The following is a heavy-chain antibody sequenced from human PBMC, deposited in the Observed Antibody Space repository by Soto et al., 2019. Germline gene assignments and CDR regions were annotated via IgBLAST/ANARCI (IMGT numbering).Heavy chain of an antibody. CDR2: INHSGST. CDR1: GGSFSGYY. J-gene: IGHJ6*02. Sequence: SQTLSLTCAVYGGSFSGYYWSWIRQPPGKGLEWIGEINHSGSTNYNPSLKSRVTISVDTSKNQFSLKLSSVTAADTAVYYCARAPMIAGRTTMDVWGQGTTVTVSS. V-gene: IGHV4-34*01. CDR3: ARAPMIAGRTTMDV. D-gene: IGHD3-22*01.